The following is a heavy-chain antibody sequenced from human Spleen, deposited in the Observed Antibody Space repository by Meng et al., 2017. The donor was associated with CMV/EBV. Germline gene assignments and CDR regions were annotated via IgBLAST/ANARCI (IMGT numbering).Heavy chain of an antibody. Sequence: SETLSLTCTVSGDSVSSGYYWGWVRQPPGKGLEWIGSIYHSESTYYNPSLRSRLTISIDTSTNLFSLKLSSVTAADTAVYYCARANLRFYYYYGMDVWGQGTTVTVSS. J-gene: IGHJ6*02. CDR2: IYHSEST. CDR1: GDSVSSGYY. V-gene: IGHV4-38-2*02. CDR3: ARANLRFYYYYGMDV.